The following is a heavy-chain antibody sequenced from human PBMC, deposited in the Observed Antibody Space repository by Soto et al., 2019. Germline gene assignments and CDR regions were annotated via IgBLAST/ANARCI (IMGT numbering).Heavy chain of an antibody. D-gene: IGHD6-6*01. CDR3: ARASSYSTSWHDYYGMDV. J-gene: IGHJ6*02. Sequence: SVKVSCKASGGTFSSYAISWVRQAPGQGLEWMGGIIPIFGTANYAQKFQGRVTITADESTSTAYMELSSLRSEDTAVYYCARASSYSTSWHDYYGMDVWGQGTTGTVS. V-gene: IGHV1-69*13. CDR2: IIPIFGTA. CDR1: GGTFSSYA.